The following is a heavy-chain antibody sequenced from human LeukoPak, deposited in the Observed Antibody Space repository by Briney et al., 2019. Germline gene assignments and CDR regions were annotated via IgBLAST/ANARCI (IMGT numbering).Heavy chain of an antibody. D-gene: IGHD1-26*01. V-gene: IGHV4-38-2*02. Sequence: PSETLSLTCAVSGYSISSGYYWGWIRQPPGTGLEWIGSIYHSGSTYYNPSLKSRVTISVDTSKNQFSLKLSSVTAADTAVYYCARDEWDLDYWGQGTLVTVSS. CDR2: IYHSGST. CDR1: GYSISSGYY. CDR3: ARDEWDLDY. J-gene: IGHJ4*02.